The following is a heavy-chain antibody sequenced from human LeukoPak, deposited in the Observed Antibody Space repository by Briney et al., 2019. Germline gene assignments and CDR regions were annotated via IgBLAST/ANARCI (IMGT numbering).Heavy chain of an antibody. CDR3: TRHWDYGDNGIDY. J-gene: IGHJ4*02. V-gene: IGHV3-73*01. D-gene: IGHD4-17*01. CDR2: IRSKANSYAT. Sequence: GGSLRLSCAASGFTFSGSAMHWVRQASGKGLEWVGRIRSKANSYATAYAASVKGRFTISRDDSKNTAYLQMNSLKTEDTAVYYCTRHWDYGDNGIDYWGQGTLVTVSS. CDR1: GFTFSGSA.